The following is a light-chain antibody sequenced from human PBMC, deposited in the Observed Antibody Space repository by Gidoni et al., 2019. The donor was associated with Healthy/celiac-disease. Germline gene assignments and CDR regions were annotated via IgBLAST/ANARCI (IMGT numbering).Light chain of an antibody. Sequence: IVMTQSPATLSVSPGERATLSCRASQSVSSNLAWYQQKPGQAPRLLIYGASTRAPGIPARFSGSGSGTEFTLTISSLQSEDFAVYYCQQYKHWPPWTFXXXTKVEIK. CDR2: GAS. J-gene: IGKJ1*01. V-gene: IGKV3-15*01. CDR3: QQYKHWPPWT. CDR1: QSVSSN.